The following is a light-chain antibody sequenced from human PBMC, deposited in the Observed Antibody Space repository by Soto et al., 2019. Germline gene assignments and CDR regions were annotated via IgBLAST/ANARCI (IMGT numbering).Light chain of an antibody. CDR1: QSISNW. CDR2: YAS. CDR3: QQYDYSRT. V-gene: IGKV1-5*01. Sequence: DIQMTQSPSTLSASVGDRVTITCRASQSISNWLAWYQQKPGKAPKLLIYYASSLASGVPTRFSGSGSGTEYTLTISSLHPDDFATYYCQQYDYSRTFGQGTKVEIK. J-gene: IGKJ1*01.